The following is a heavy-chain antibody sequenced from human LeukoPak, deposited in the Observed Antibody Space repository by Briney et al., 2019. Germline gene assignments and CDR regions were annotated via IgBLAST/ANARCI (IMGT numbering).Heavy chain of an antibody. CDR1: GFTFSIYG. CDR3: AKGTVGAYEIDY. J-gene: IGHJ4*02. Sequence: PGGSLRLSCAASGFTFSIYGLHWVRQAPGRGLEWVAFIRYDGNNKYYADSVKGRFTISRDNSKNTLYLQMNSLRTEDTAVYYCAKGTVGAYEIDYWGQGTLVTVSS. V-gene: IGHV3-30*02. D-gene: IGHD1-26*01. CDR2: IRYDGNNK.